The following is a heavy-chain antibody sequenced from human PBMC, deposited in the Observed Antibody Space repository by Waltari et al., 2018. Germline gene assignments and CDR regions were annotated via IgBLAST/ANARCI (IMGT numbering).Heavy chain of an antibody. J-gene: IGHJ4*02. V-gene: IGHV3-72*01. Sequence: VRLVESGGTVVQPGGPLRLSCTASGFSISDYYMDWLRQGPGKGLEWVGRSRYRAQGYSTDYGASVEGRFTILRDEAKNSLYLQMDRLRPEDTAVYFCSRAVFSSGYYFLDHWGQGTPVMVSS. D-gene: IGHD3-22*01. CDR1: GFSISDYY. CDR2: SRYRAQGYST. CDR3: SRAVFSSGYYFLDH.